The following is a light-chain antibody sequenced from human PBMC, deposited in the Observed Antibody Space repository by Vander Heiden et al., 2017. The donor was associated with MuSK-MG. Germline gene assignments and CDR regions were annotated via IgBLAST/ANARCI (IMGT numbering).Light chain of an antibody. CDR2: DVS. CDR3: SSYTSSSTLV. CDR1: SSDVGGYKF. Sequence: QSALTQPASVSGSPGQSITISCTGTSSDVGGYKFVSWYQQQPGKAPKLMIYDVSNRPSGVSNRFSGSKSGNTASLTISGLQAEDEADYYCSSYTSSSTLVFGSGTKVTVV. J-gene: IGLJ1*01. V-gene: IGLV2-14*03.